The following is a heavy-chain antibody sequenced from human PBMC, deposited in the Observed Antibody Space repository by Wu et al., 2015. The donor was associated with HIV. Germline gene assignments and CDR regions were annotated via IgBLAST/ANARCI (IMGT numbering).Heavy chain of an antibody. D-gene: IGHD3-10*01. CDR2: ITPFNGNT. V-gene: IGHV1-45*02. CDR3: ARCTPNGSGSSDAWCAFDI. J-gene: IGHJ3*02. Sequence: QMQLVQSGAEVKKTGSSVKVSCKASGYTFTYRYLHWVRQAPGQALEWMGWITPFNGNTNYAQKFQDRVTITRDRSMSTAYMELSSLRSEDTAMYYCARCTPNGSGSSDAWCAFDIWGQGTSGHRLF. CDR1: GYTFTYRY.